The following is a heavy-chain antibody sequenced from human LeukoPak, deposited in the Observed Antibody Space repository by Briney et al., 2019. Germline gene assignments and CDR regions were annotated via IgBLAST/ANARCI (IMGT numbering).Heavy chain of an antibody. CDR3: VRPLNGGNVY. CDR1: GYSFSTYW. Sequence: GESLQISCKGSGYSFSTYWIGWVRQLPGKGLEWMGIIYPGDSDTRYSPSFQGQVTISADKSISTAYLQWSSLKASDTAMYYCVRPLNGGNVYWGQGTLVTVSS. CDR2: IYPGDSDT. D-gene: IGHD4-23*01. V-gene: IGHV5-51*01. J-gene: IGHJ4*02.